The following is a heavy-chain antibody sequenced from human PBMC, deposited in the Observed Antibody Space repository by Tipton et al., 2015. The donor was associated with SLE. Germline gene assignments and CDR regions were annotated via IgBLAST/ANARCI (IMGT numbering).Heavy chain of an antibody. V-gene: IGHV4-61*02. D-gene: IGHD3-3*01. CDR2: IYASGNT. CDR1: GGSIRSGSYY. Sequence: LRLSCTVSGGSIRSGSYYWSWIRQPAGKGLEWIGRIYASGNTNYNPSLKSRVTISVDTSKNQFSLKLSSVTAADTAVYYCAREDYDFWAFDYWGQGTLVTVSS. J-gene: IGHJ4*02. CDR3: AREDYDFWAFDY.